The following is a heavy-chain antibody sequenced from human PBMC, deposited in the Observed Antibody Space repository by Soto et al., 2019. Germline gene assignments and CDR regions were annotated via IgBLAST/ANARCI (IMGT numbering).Heavy chain of an antibody. CDR3: ARGDIAAETFFYYYGMDL. CDR2: INGDAPST. CDR1: GFTLNNYW. V-gene: IGHV3-74*01. Sequence: QLVESGGGLVQPGGSLRLSCPASGFTLNNYWMHWVRQAPGMGLVWVSRINGDAPSTSYPDSVKGRFTISRDNARNTLYLQMNSLRAEDTALYYCARGDIAAETFFYYYGMDLWGQGTTVTVS. D-gene: IGHD6-13*01. J-gene: IGHJ6*02.